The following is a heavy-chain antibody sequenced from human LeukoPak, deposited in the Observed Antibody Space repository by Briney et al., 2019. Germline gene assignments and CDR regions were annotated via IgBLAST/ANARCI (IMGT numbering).Heavy chain of an antibody. CDR1: GGTFSSYA. Sequence: VKVSCKASGGTFSSYAISWVRPAPGQGLEWMGGIIPIFGTANYAQKFQGRVTITTDESTSTAYMELSSLRSEDTAVYYCARGVVVPAAIGLDYYYMDVWGKGTTVTVSS. CDR3: ARGVVVPAAIGLDYYYMDV. D-gene: IGHD2-2*01. CDR2: IIPIFGTA. J-gene: IGHJ6*03. V-gene: IGHV1-69*05.